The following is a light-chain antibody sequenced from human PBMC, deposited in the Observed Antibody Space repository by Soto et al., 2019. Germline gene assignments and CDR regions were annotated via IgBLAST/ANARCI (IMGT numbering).Light chain of an antibody. CDR3: LQDYNYPRT. Sequence: AIQLTQSPSSLSASVGDRVTITCRASQGIRNDLGWYQQKPGKAPNLLIYAASSLQSGVPSRFSGSGSGTDFTLTISSLQPEDFATYYWLQDYNYPRTFGQGTKV. CDR2: AAS. J-gene: IGKJ1*01. V-gene: IGKV1-6*01. CDR1: QGIRND.